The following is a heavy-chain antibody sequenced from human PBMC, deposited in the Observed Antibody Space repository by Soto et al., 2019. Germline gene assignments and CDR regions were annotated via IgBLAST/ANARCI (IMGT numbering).Heavy chain of an antibody. Sequence: SETLSLTCAVYGGSFSGYYWSWIRQPPGKGLQGIGSIYHSGSTYSTPSLTSRVTISVDTSNNPSSLNQSSLTAADTAVYSCARVTGLRLGELSFPYFDYSGQGTLVTVSS. CDR3: ARVTGLRLGELSFPYFDY. V-gene: IGHV4-34*01. D-gene: IGHD3-16*02. CDR1: GGSFSGYY. J-gene: IGHJ4*02. CDR2: IYHSGST.